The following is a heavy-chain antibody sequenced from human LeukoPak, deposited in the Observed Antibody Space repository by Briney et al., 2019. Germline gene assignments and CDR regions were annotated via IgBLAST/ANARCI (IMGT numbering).Heavy chain of an antibody. CDR2: IYSGGRT. CDR3: AREQRIYGGSFFDY. V-gene: IGHV3-66*01. J-gene: IGHJ4*02. D-gene: IGHD4-23*01. CDR1: GFTFTRYW. Sequence: GGSLRLSCAASGFTFTRYWMHWVRQVPGKGLEWVSIIYSGGRTYYADSVKGRFTVSRDNSNNTLYLQMNSLRAEDTAVYYCAREQRIYGGSFFDYWGQGTLVTVSS.